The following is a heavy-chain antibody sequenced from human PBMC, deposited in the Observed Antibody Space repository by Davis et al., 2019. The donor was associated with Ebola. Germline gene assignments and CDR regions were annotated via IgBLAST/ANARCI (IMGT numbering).Heavy chain of an antibody. CDR2: INTNTGNP. J-gene: IGHJ3*01. Sequence: ASVTVSCKASGYTFITYVMHWVRQAPGQGLEWMGWINTNTGNPTYAKGFTGRFVFSLDTSVNMAYLLINSLKTEDAAVYYCATLPDVWGQGTMVTVSS. V-gene: IGHV7-4-1*04. CDR3: ATLPDV. CDR1: GYTFITYV.